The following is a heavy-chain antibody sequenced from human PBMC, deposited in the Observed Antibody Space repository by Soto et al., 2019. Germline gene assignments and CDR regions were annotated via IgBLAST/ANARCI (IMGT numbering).Heavy chain of an antibody. CDR2: MNPNRGKP. D-gene: IGHD4-17*01. J-gene: IGHJ4*02. CDR1: ENTFTSYV. Sequence: QVQLVQSGAEVKKPGAQLRVSCKALENTFTSYVTNWGQQATDQGLEWRGWMNPNRGKPGYAQKFQGRVTMTRNTSISTAYMELSSLRSEDTAVYYCARTLYGDNVDYWGQGTLVTVSS. CDR3: ARTLYGDNVDY. V-gene: IGHV1-8*01.